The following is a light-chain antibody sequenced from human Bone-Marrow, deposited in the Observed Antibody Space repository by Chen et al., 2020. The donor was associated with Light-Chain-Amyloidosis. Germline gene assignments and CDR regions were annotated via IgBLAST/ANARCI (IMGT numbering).Light chain of an antibody. CDR2: TTS. J-gene: IGKJ2*01. CDR1: QTIANY. V-gene: IGKV1-39*01. Sequence: DTQVTQSPSSLSASVGDRVTITCRTSQTIANYLNWYQQKPGKAPEVLVYTTSNLRSGVPSRFSGSGHATDFTLTIDGLQPEDFATYYCQQSYNRRPISYGQGTRV. CDR3: QQSYNRRPIS.